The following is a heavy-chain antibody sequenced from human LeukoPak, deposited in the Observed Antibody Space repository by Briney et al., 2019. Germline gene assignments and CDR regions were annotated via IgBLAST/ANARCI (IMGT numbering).Heavy chain of an antibody. CDR3: ARVRVPMIVVVITKSGAFDI. J-gene: IGHJ3*02. V-gene: IGHV4-61*01. CDR1: GGSVSSGSYY. D-gene: IGHD3-22*01. Sequence: SETLSLTCTVSGGSVSSGSYYWRWIRQPPGKGLEWIGYIYYSGSTNYNPSLKSRVTISVDTSKNQFSLKLSSVTAADTAVYYCARVRVPMIVVVITKSGAFDIWGQGTMVTVSS. CDR2: IYYSGST.